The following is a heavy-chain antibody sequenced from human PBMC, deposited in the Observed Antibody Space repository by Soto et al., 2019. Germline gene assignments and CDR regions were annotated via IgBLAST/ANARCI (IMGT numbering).Heavy chain of an antibody. V-gene: IGHV4-30-4*08. Sequence: PSETLSLTCTVSGGSISNGNYYWSWVRQNPGKGLEWIGYIYHSGSTYYNPSLKSRVTISVDTSKNQFSLKLSSVTAADTAVYYCARHRYSYGVYYFDYWGQGTLVTVSS. CDR2: IYHSGST. J-gene: IGHJ4*02. CDR1: GGSISNGNYY. D-gene: IGHD5-18*01. CDR3: ARHRYSYGVYYFDY.